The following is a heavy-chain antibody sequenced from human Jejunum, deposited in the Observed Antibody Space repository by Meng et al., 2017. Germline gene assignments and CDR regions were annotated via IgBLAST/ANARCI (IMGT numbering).Heavy chain of an antibody. CDR3: VRNFDY. CDR2: ISVNGKI. V-gene: IGHV4-4*02. CDR1: SESVSRTSW. J-gene: IGHJ4*02. Sequence: VHFQESGPGLGKPSETLSLTGAVSSESVSRTSWWSWVRQPPGKGLEWIAEISVNGKINYNPSLKSRVTISVDKSDNQVSLRLTSVTAADTAVYYCVRNFDYWGQGVLVTVSS.